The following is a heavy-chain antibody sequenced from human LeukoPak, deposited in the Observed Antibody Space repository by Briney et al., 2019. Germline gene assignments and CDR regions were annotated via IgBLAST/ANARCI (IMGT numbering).Heavy chain of an antibody. CDR3: AKDVRGGDHGDYTFQH. V-gene: IGHV3-74*01. Sequence: GVPLRLSCAASVFTFNSYWMHGVPQTPGGALVWVSRMDIDGSSTSYADSVKGRFTISRDNAKNSLYLQMNSLRAEDTAVYYCAKDVRGGDHGDYTFQHWGQGTLVTVSS. CDR1: VFTFNSYW. CDR2: MDIDGSST. J-gene: IGHJ1*01. D-gene: IGHD4-17*01.